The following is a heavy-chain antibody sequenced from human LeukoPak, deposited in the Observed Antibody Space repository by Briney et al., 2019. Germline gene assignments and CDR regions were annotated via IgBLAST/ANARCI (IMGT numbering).Heavy chain of an antibody. CDR2: IYHSGST. CDR1: GYSISSGYF. D-gene: IGHD2-2*01. CDR3: ARVISPASPDY. V-gene: IGHV4-38-2*02. Sequence: SETLSLTCTVSGYSISSGYFWGWIRPPPGKGLEWIGTIYHSGSTYQSPSLKSRVTISVDTSKNQFSLKLNSVTAADTAVYYCARVISPASPDYWGQGTLVTVSS. J-gene: IGHJ4*02.